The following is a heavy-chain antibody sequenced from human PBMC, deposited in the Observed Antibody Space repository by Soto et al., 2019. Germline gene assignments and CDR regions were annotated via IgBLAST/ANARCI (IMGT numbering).Heavy chain of an antibody. V-gene: IGHV3-11*06. D-gene: IGHD3-10*01. CDR1: GFTFSDYY. Sequence: GGSLRLSCAASGFTFSDYYMSWIRQAPGKGLEWVSYISSSSSYTNYADSVKGRFTISRNNAKNPLYLQMNSLRAEDTAVYYCARLPITRGAFDIWGQGTMVTVSS. J-gene: IGHJ3*02. CDR2: ISSSSSYT. CDR3: ARLPITRGAFDI.